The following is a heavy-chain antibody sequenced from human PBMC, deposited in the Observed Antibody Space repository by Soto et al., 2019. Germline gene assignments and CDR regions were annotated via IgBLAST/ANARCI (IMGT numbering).Heavy chain of an antibody. CDR1: GGSISSYY. J-gene: IGHJ6*02. D-gene: IGHD1-26*01. Sequence: PSETLSLTCTVSGGSISSYYWSWIRQPPGKGLEWIGYIYYSGSTNYNPSLKSRVTISVDTSKNQFSLKLSSVTAADTAVYYCARGVGATPYYYYGMDVWAQGTTVTVSS. V-gene: IGHV4-59*01. CDR3: ARGVGATPYYYYGMDV. CDR2: IYYSGST.